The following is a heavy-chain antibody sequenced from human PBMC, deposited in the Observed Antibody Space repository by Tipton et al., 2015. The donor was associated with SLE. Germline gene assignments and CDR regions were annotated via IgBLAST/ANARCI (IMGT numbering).Heavy chain of an antibody. D-gene: IGHD6-13*01. J-gene: IGHJ4*02. CDR2: IYYSGST. V-gene: IGHV4-59*11. CDR1: GGSISSHY. Sequence: LRLSCTVSGGSISSHYWSWIRQPPGKGLEWIGYIYYSGSTNYNPSLKSRVTISVDTSKNQFSLKLSSVTAADTAVYYCARVGQQLEYYFDYWGQGTLVTVSS. CDR3: ARVGQQLEYYFDY.